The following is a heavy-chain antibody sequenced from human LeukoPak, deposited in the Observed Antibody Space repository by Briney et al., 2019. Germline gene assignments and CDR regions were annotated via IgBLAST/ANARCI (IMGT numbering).Heavy chain of an antibody. Sequence: GGSLRLSCAASGFTFSSYEMNWVRQAPGKGLEWVSYISSRGSTIYYAYSVKGQFTTSTANAKNSLYLQMNSLRAEDTAVYYCARDLGDITMVRGDADYWGQGTLVTVSS. CDR1: GFTFSSYE. V-gene: IGHV3-48*03. D-gene: IGHD3-10*01. CDR2: ISSRGSTI. CDR3: ARDLGDITMVRGDADY. J-gene: IGHJ4*02.